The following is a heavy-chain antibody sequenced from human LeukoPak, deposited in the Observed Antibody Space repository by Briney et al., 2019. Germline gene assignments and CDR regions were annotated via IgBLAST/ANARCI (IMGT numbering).Heavy chain of an antibody. CDR1: GGTFSSYA. J-gene: IGHJ6*02. CDR3: ASGSYSGYYYYYGMDV. D-gene: IGHD1-26*01. Sequence: SVKVSCKASGGTFSSYAISWVRQAPGQGLEWMGRIIPILGIANYAQKSQGRVTITADKSTSTAYMELSSLRSEDTAVYYCASGSYSGYYYYYGMDVWGQGTTVTVSS. V-gene: IGHV1-69*04. CDR2: IIPILGIA.